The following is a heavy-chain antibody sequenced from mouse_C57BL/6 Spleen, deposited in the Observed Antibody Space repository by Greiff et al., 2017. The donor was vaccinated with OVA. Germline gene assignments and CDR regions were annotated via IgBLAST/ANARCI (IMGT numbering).Heavy chain of an antibody. Sequence: EVKVEESGAELVKPGASVKLSCTASGFNIKDYYMHWVKQRTEQGLEWIGRIDPEDGETKYAPKFQGKATITADTYSHTAYLQLSSQTSEDTACYYFARSGYGSSCGYFDVWGTGTTVTVSS. V-gene: IGHV14-2*01. D-gene: IGHD1-1*01. CDR2: IDPEDGET. J-gene: IGHJ1*03. CDR3: ARSGYGSSCGYFDV. CDR1: GFNIKDYY.